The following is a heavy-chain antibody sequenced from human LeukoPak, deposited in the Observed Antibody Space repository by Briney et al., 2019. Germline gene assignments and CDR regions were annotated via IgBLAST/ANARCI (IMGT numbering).Heavy chain of an antibody. V-gene: IGHV4-59*01. Sequence: SETLSLTCTVSGGSIRSYYWSWIRQPPGKGLEWIGYIYYTGSTNYNPSLKSRVTISVDTSKNQFSLELTSVTAADTAVYYCATTSRDFWSGYDYWGQGTLVTVSS. CDR3: ATTSRDFWSGYDY. J-gene: IGHJ4*02. D-gene: IGHD3-3*01. CDR2: IYYTGST. CDR1: GGSIRSYY.